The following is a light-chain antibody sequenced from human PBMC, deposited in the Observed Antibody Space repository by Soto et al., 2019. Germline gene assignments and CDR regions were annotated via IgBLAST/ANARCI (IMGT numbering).Light chain of an antibody. CDR2: GGS. J-gene: IGKJ3*01. V-gene: IGKV1-27*01. CDR1: QGMSNY. Sequence: DIQMTQSPSSLSASVGDRVTITCRASQGMSNYLAWYQKRPGTVPKLLIYGGSTLQSGVRSRFSGSGSGTEFTLTISRLQPEDVATSYCQRYNSAPFTFGPGTRLDIK. CDR3: QRYNSAPFT.